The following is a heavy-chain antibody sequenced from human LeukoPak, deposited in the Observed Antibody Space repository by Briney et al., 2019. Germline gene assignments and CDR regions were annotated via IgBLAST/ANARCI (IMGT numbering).Heavy chain of an antibody. Sequence: GGSLRLSCVASGFTFSNTWMSWVRPGPGKGLEWVLIIYTGGTTHYADSVKRRFTNSKDIFKNTLYLQMNSPGAEDTAVYYCARGSSSGYYYLDYWGQGALVTVSS. CDR3: ARGSSSGYYYLDY. V-gene: IGHV3-53*01. D-gene: IGHD3-22*01. CDR1: GFTFSNTW. J-gene: IGHJ4*02. CDR2: IYTGGTT.